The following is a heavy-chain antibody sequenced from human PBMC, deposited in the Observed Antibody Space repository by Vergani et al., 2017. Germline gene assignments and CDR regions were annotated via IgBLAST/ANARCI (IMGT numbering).Heavy chain of an antibody. Sequence: QLQLQESGPGLVKPSATLSLTCSVSGASIRSSNYYWVWIRQPPGKGLEWIASIYYSGSTYYKRSLKSRVTISVDTSKNQFSLKLSSVTAADTAVYFGARHSTVEWLVKLGWIDPWGQGILVTVSS. CDR3: ARHSTVEWLVKLGWIDP. CDR1: GASIRSSNYY. CDR2: IYYSGST. J-gene: IGHJ5*02. D-gene: IGHD6-19*01. V-gene: IGHV4-39*01.